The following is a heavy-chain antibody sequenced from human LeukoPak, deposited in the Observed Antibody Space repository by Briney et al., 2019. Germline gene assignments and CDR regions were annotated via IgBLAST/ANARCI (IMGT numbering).Heavy chain of an antibody. D-gene: IGHD5-18*01. CDR1: GFTFSSYA. Sequence: GGSLRLSCAASGFTFSSYAMHWVRQAPGKGLEWVAVISYDGSNKYYADSVKGRFTISRDNSKNTLYLQMNSLRAEDTAVYYCARDLGDTAMDVSLTLLDYWGQGTLVTVSS. CDR2: ISYDGSNK. CDR3: ARDLGDTAMDVSLTLLDY. J-gene: IGHJ4*02. V-gene: IGHV3-30-3*01.